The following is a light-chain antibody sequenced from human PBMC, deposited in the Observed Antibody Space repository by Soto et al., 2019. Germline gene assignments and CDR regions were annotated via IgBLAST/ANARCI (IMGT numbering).Light chain of an antibody. J-gene: IGKJ1*01. Sequence: EIVMTQSPATLSVSQGERATLSCRASQSVSSNLAWHQQKPGQAPRILMYDASTRATGISARFSGSGSGTEFTLTISSLQPDDFATYYCQQYNIYPWTFGQGTKVDI. V-gene: IGKV3-15*01. CDR2: DAS. CDR1: QSVSSN. CDR3: QQYNIYPWT.